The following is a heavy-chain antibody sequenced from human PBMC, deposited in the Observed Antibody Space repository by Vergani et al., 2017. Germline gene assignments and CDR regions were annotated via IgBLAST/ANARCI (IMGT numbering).Heavy chain of an antibody. D-gene: IGHD6-6*01. V-gene: IGHV1-69*11. CDR2: IIPILGTA. CDR1: GYTFTGYY. J-gene: IGHJ4*02. Sequence: QVQLVQSGAEVKKPGASVKVSCKASGYTFTGYYMHWVRQAPGQGLEWMGRIIPILGTANYAQKFQGRVTITADESTSTAYMELSSLRSEDTAVYYCARGRGEQLVQREYYFDYWGQGTLVTVSS. CDR3: ARGRGEQLVQREYYFDY.